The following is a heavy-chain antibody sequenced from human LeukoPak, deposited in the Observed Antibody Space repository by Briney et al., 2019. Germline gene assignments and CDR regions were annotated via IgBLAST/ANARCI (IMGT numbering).Heavy chain of an antibody. CDR3: ARHYVDIRTVGASYYYYGLDV. CDR1: GGSISNSNYC. V-gene: IGHV4-39*01. CDR2: ISYSGST. D-gene: IGHD3-16*02. Sequence: SETLSLTCTVSGGSISNSNYCWGWIRQPPGKGLEWIGSISYSGSTYYNPSLKSRVTISVDTSKNQFSLKVTSVTAADTAVFYCARHYVDIRTVGASYYYYGLDVWGQGTTVTVSS. J-gene: IGHJ6*02.